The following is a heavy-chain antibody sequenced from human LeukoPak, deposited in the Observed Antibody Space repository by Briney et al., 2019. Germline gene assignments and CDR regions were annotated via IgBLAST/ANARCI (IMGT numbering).Heavy chain of an antibody. V-gene: IGHV1-2*02. CDR3: ATDTVVVPAATTVDY. CDR2: INPNSGGT. J-gene: IGHJ4*02. D-gene: IGHD2-2*01. Sequence: ASVKVSCKASGYTFTGYYMHWVRQAPGQGLEWMGWINPNSGGTNYAQKFQGRVTMTRDTSISTAYMELSRLRSDDTAVYYCATDTVVVPAATTVDYWGQGTLVTVSS. CDR1: GYTFTGYY.